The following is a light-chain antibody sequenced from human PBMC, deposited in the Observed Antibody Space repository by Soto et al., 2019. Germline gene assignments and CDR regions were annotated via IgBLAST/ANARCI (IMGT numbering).Light chain of an antibody. CDR1: SSDVGGYNY. Sequence: QSALTQPASVSGSPGQSITISCTGTSSDVGGYNYVSWYQQHPGKAPKLMIYDVSDRPSGVSNRFSGSKSGNTASLTISGPQAEDEADYFCSSYTSSSTPFVFGTGTKVT. V-gene: IGLV2-14*03. CDR3: SSYTSSSTPFV. CDR2: DVS. J-gene: IGLJ1*01.